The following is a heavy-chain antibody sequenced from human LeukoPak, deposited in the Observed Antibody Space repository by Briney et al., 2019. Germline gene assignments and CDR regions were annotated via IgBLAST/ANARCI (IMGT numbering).Heavy chain of an antibody. CDR1: GGTFSSYA. D-gene: IGHD6-6*01. V-gene: IGHV1-69*05. CDR2: IIPIFGTA. Sequence: SVRLSCKASGGTFSSYAISWVRQAPGQGLEWMGGIIPIFGTANYAQKFQGRVTITTDESTSTAYMELSSLRSEDTAVYYCARDFSSSSGFDCWGQGTLVTVSS. J-gene: IGHJ4*02. CDR3: ARDFSSSSGFDC.